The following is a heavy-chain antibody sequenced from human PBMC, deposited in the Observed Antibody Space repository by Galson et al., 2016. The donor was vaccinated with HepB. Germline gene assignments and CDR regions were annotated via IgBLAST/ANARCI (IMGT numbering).Heavy chain of an antibody. V-gene: IGHV3-23*01. CDR3: AKDSPYWVPLGYYYGMDV. CDR1: GFNFNNYD. D-gene: IGHD2-15*01. CDR2: IGGSGGST. Sequence: SLRLSCAASGFNFNNYDMTWVRQAPGKGLEWVSTIGGSGGSTDYADSVKGRFTISRDNFKNTLYLQMNSLRAEDTAVYYCAKDSPYWVPLGYYYGMDVWGQGTTVTVSS. J-gene: IGHJ6*02.